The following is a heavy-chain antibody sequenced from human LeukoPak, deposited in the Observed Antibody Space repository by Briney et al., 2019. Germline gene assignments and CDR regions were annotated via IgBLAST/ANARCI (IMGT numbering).Heavy chain of an antibody. D-gene: IGHD2-2*01. CDR2: IYHTGST. J-gene: IGHJ5*02. CDR3: ARDQLYCSSSSCRNLGWFDP. Sequence: NPSETLSLTCAVYGGSFSNYHWSWIREPPGKGLEGIGDIYHTGSTTYNPSLQSRVTNSIDTSKKQFSLSLSSVTAADTAVYYCARDQLYCSSSSCRNLGWFDPWGQGTLVTVSS. CDR1: GGSFSNYH. V-gene: IGHV4-34*01.